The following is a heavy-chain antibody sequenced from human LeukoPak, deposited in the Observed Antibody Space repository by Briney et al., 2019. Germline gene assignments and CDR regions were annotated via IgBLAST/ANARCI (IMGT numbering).Heavy chain of an antibody. J-gene: IGHJ4*02. CDR1: GFIFRNYA. D-gene: IGHD5-12*01. Sequence: GGSLRLSCAASGFIFRNYAMSWVRQAPGKGLEWVSGMTYSADYTYYADSVKGRFTISRDISKNTLFLQMDSLGAEDTAVYYCAKGLANIDYWGQGTLVTVS. V-gene: IGHV3-23*01. CDR2: MTYSADYT. CDR3: AKGLANIDY.